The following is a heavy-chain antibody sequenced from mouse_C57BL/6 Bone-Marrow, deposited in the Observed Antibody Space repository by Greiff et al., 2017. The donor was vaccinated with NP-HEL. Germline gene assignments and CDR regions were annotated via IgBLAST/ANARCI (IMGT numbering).Heavy chain of an antibody. CDR2: IYPRSGNT. Sequence: VKLMESGAELARPGASVKLSCKASGYTFTSYGISWVKQRTGQGLEWIGEIYPRSGNTYYNEKFKGKATLTADKSSSTAYMELRSLTSEDSAVYFCARLGIYYDYDDAMDYWGQGTSVTVSS. J-gene: IGHJ4*01. V-gene: IGHV1-81*01. CDR3: ARLGIYYDYDDAMDY. CDR1: GYTFTSYG. D-gene: IGHD2-4*01.